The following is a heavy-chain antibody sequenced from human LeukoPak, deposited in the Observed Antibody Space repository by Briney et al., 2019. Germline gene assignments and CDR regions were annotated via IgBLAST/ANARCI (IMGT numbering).Heavy chain of an antibody. CDR1: GGSVSSDSYY. CDR2: IYYTGST. J-gene: IGHJ6*02. V-gene: IGHV4-61*01. Sequence: SETLSLTCTVSGGSVSSDSYYWSWIRQPPGRGLEWIGYIYYTGSTNYNPSLKSRVTISVDMSKNQFSLKLTSVTAADTAVYYCARETEMHIDVWGQGTTVTVSS. CDR3: ARETEMHIDV. D-gene: IGHD5-24*01.